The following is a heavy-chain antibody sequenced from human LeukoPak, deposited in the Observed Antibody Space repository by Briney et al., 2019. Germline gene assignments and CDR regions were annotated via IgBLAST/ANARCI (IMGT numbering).Heavy chain of an antibody. CDR1: GGSISSYY. CDR2: IYYSGST. V-gene: IGHV4-59*01. J-gene: IGHJ4*02. CDR3: ARQLYSSGWYGFDY. Sequence: SETLSLTCTVSGGSISSYYWSWIRQPPGKGLEWIGYIYYSGSTNYNPSLKSRVTISVDTSKNQFSLTLSSVTAADTAVYYCARQLYSSGWYGFDYWGQGTLVTVSS. D-gene: IGHD6-19*01.